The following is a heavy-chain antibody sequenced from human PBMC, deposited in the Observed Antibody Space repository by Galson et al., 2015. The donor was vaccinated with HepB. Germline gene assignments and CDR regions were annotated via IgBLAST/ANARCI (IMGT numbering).Heavy chain of an antibody. Sequence: SLRLSCAASGFTFNSYTIHWVRQAPGKGLEWVAVISYDGTKKYYADSVKGRFTISRDNSKNTLYPQMNSLRPEDTAVYYCARPFREMVPTFLGPNYFDYWGQGTLVTVPS. CDR1: GFTFNSYT. D-gene: IGHD5-12*01. J-gene: IGHJ4*02. CDR2: ISYDGTKK. CDR3: ARPFREMVPTFLGPNYFDY. V-gene: IGHV3-30-3*01.